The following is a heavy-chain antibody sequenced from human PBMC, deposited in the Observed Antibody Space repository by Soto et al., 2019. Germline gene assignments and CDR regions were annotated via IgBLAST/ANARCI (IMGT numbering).Heavy chain of an antibody. CDR1: RFIFSDYY. CDR2: ISSRSDYT. Sequence: PGGSLRLSCAASRFIFSDYYMSWIRQAPGKGLEWLSYISSRSDYTNYADSVKGRFTISRDNAKNSLYLQMNSLRDEDTAVYYCARDTYYYFDLWGQGTLVTVSS. J-gene: IGHJ4*02. V-gene: IGHV3-11*06. D-gene: IGHD3-10*01. CDR3: ARDTYYYFDL.